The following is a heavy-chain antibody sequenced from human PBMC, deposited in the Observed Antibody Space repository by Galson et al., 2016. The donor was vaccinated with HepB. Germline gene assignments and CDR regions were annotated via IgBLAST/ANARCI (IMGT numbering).Heavy chain of an antibody. Sequence: GFTFSPYNMNWVRQTPEKGLEWVSFISDSGTNIHYADSVKGRFTISRDNAENSLFLQMNSLRDEDTAMYYCARDVMGTWLYGFDLWGQGTMVTVSS. J-gene: IGHJ3*01. V-gene: IGHV3-48*02. CDR2: ISDSGTNI. CDR1: GFTFSPYN. D-gene: IGHD5-12*01. CDR3: ARDVMGTWLYGFDL.